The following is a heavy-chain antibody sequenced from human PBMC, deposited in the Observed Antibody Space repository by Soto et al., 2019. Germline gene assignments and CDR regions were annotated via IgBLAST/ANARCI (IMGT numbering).Heavy chain of an antibody. V-gene: IGHV3-7*01. CDR2: IKQDGSEK. Sequence: PGGSLRLSCAASGFMFSNYWMSWVRQAPGKGLEWVANIKQDGSEKYYVDSVKGRFTISRDNAKNSLYLQMNSLTAEDTAVYYCATTQSFDYWGQGTLVTVSS. CDR3: ATTQSFDY. J-gene: IGHJ4*02. CDR1: GFMFSNYW.